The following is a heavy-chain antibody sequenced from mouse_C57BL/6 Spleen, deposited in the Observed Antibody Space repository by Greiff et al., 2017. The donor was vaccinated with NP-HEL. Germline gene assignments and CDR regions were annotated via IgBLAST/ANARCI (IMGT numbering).Heavy chain of an antibody. CDR2: IDPSDSYT. Sequence: VQLQQSGAELVKPGASVKLSCKASGYTFTSYWMQWVKQRPGQGLEWIGEIDPSDSYTNYNQKFKGKATLTVDTSSSTAYMQLSSLTSEDSAVYYCASLLRGAMDYWGQGTSVTVSS. V-gene: IGHV1-50*01. D-gene: IGHD1-1*01. CDR1: GYTFTSYW. J-gene: IGHJ4*01. CDR3: ASLLRGAMDY.